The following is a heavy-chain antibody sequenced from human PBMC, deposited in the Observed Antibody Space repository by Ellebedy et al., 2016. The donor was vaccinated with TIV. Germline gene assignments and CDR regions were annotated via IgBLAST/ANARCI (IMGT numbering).Heavy chain of an antibody. CDR3: AREPVVVAAFDY. V-gene: IGHV3-74*01. CDR2: INSDGSST. J-gene: IGHJ4*02. CDR1: GFTFSSYW. Sequence: GESLKISXAASGFTFSSYWMHWVRQAPGKGLVWVSRINSDGSSTSYADSVKGRFTISRDNAKNTLYLQMNSLRAEDTAVYYCAREPVVVAAFDYWGQGTLVTVSS. D-gene: IGHD2-15*01.